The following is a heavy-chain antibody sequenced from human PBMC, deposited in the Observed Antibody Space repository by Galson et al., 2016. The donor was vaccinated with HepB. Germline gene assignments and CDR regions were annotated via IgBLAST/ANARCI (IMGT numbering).Heavy chain of an antibody. D-gene: IGHD2-2*01. CDR2: ISSSSNYI. J-gene: IGHJ5*02. CDR1: GFTFSIFS. Sequence: SLRLSCAASGFTFSIFSMNWVRQAPGKGLEWVSSISSSSNYIYYGDSLKGRFTVSRDNAKSSLYLQMNSLRADDTAVYYCARDRHCNSTGCYGWFDPWGQGTLVTVSS. V-gene: IGHV3-21*01. CDR3: ARDRHCNSTGCYGWFDP.